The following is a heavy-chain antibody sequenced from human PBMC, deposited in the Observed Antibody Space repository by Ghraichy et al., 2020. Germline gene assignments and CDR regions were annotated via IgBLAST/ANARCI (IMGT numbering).Heavy chain of an antibody. Sequence: GGSLRLSCAASGFTFSSYSMNWVRQAPGKGLEWVSSISSSSSYIYYADSVKGRFTISRDNAKNSLYLQMNSLRAEDTAVYYCARSPPYEYYYYGMDVWGQGTTVTVSS. CDR3: ARSPPYEYYYYGMDV. CDR1: GFTFSSYS. CDR2: ISSSSSYI. J-gene: IGHJ6*02. D-gene: IGHD5-12*01. V-gene: IGHV3-21*01.